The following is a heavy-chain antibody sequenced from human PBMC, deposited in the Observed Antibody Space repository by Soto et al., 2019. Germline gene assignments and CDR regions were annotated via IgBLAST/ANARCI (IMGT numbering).Heavy chain of an antibody. CDR3: AKGFRSLEWYALAPFDY. CDR2: IGSSGST. Sequence: EVKVLESGGGLVQPGGSLRLSCAASGFTFDTYALNWVRQAPGKGLEWVSAIGSSGSTYYADSVKGRFTISRDTPKKTLYLQMSSLRVEDTAKYYCAKGFRSLEWYALAPFDYWGQGALVTVSS. D-gene: IGHD3-3*01. CDR1: GFTFDTYA. V-gene: IGHV3-23*01. J-gene: IGHJ4*02.